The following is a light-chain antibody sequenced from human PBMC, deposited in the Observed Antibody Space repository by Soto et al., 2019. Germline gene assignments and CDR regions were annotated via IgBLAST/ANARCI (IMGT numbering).Light chain of an antibody. Sequence: EIVLTQSPATLSLSPGERSTLXXRASQSVSSYLAWYQQKPGQAPRXLIYDASNRATGIPARFSGSGAGTDFTLTISRLEPEDFAVYYCQQYGDSPLTFGGGTKVDIK. V-gene: IGKV3-11*01. CDR2: DAS. CDR3: QQYGDSPLT. J-gene: IGKJ4*01. CDR1: QSVSSY.